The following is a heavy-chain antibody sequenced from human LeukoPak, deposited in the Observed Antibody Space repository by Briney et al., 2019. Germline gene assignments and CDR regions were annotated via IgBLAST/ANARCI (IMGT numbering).Heavy chain of an antibody. V-gene: IGHV3-21*04. CDR3: AKEDTTGMTPLLDY. CDR2: ISSSSSYI. D-gene: IGHD1-1*01. CDR1: GFTFSSYS. Sequence: GGSLRLSCAAFGFTFSSYSMNWVRQAPGKGLEWVSAISSSSSYIYYADSVKGRFTISRDNSKNTLSLQMNSLRAEDTAVYYCAKEDTTGMTPLLDYWGQGTLVTVSS. J-gene: IGHJ4*02.